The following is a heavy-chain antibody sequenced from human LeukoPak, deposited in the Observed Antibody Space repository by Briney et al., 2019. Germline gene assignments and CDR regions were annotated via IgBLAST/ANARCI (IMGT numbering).Heavy chain of an antibody. CDR2: MNPNSGNT. Sequence: GASVTVSCKASGYTFTSYDINWVRQAAGQGIEWRGWMNPNSGNTGYAQKFQGRVTMTRNTSISTAYMELSSLRSEDTAVYYCARGDSNYVGDYWGQGTLVTVSS. V-gene: IGHV1-8*01. CDR3: ARGDSNYVGDY. D-gene: IGHD4-11*01. J-gene: IGHJ4*02. CDR1: GYTFTSYD.